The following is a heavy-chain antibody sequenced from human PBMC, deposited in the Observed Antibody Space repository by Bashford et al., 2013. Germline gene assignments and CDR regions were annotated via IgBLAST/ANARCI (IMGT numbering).Heavy chain of an antibody. CDR2: IYYSGST. CDR1: GGSISSSSYY. V-gene: IGHV4-39*01. J-gene: IGHJ6*02. D-gene: IGHD2-15*01. Sequence: RPLLYSSETLSLTCTVSGGSISSSSYYWGWIRQPPGKGLEWIGSIYYSGSTYYNPSLKSRVTISVDTSKNQFSLKLSSVTAADTAVYYCARPSTRQYCSGGSCYWDYGMDVWGQGTTVTVSS. CDR3: ARPSTRQYCSGGSCYWDYGMDV.